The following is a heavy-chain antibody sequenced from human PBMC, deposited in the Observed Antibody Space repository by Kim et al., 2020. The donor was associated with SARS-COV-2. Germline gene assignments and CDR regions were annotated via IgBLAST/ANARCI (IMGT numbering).Heavy chain of an antibody. V-gene: IGHV1-2*02. Sequence: ASVKVSCKTSGYPFSGFYIHWVRQAPGQGLEWMGWISPNNGATKYAEASQGRVTMTRDTFINTAYMELSRLKSDDTAIYFCARGSDYHGLDVWGRGTTITVSS. J-gene: IGHJ6*02. CDR1: GYPFSGFY. CDR3: ARGSDYHGLDV. CDR2: ISPNNGAT.